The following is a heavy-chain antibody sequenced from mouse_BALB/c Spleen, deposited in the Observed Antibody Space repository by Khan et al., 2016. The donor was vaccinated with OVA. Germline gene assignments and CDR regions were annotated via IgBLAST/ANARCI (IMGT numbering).Heavy chain of an antibody. J-gene: IGHJ2*01. CDR3: ARSGNGSLGY. V-gene: IGHV1-77*01. Sequence: QVRLQQSGPVLVKPGASVKMSCKASGYTFTDYIINWVRQRTGQGLEWIGQIYPGSGSTYYNEKFKGKATLTADKSSNTAYMQVRSLTSEDSAVYFCARSGNGSLGYWGQGTTLTVSS. CDR2: IYPGSGST. D-gene: IGHD1-1*01. CDR1: GYTFTDYI.